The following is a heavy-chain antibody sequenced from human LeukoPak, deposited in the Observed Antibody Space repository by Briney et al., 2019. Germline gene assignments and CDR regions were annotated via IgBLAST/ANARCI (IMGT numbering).Heavy chain of an antibody. D-gene: IGHD2-15*01. CDR2: IIPSAGRT. CDR1: GYTFTSYY. V-gene: IGHV1-46*01. CDR3: AREYSGGNFDY. J-gene: IGHJ4*01. Sequence: ASVKVSCKASGYTFTSYYIHWVRQAPGQGLEWMGIIIPSAGRTNYAQKFRGRASMTTDMSTSTVYMELSSLRSEDTAVYYCAREYSGGNFDYWGQGTLVTVSS.